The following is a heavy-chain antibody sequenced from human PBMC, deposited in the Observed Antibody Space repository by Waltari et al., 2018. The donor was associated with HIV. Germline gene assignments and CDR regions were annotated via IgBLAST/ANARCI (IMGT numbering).Heavy chain of an antibody. Sequence: QVQLVESGGGVVQPGTSLTLSCAVPGFTCSTLDIHWVRQSPGKGLEWLAVFWSDGVEISYADSVKGRFTISKDSSQKTLYLHLTSLRAEDTALYYCARGYSSSRWIPLYHWGRGTQVTVSS. CDR2: FWSDGVEI. J-gene: IGHJ4*02. V-gene: IGHV3-33*01. D-gene: IGHD6-6*01. CDR1: GFTCSTLD. CDR3: ARGYSSSRWIPLYH.